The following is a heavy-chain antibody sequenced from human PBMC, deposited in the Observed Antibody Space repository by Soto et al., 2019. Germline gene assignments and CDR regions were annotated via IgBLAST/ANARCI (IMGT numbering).Heavy chain of an antibody. CDR2: LTSTSSYT. D-gene: IGHD6-13*01. CDR3: GRVASSSSWTPDY. CDR1: GFTFSSYS. V-gene: IGHV3-21*02. J-gene: IGHJ4*02. Sequence: EVQLVESGGGLVKPGGSLRLSCAASGFTFSSYSMNWVRQVPGKGLEWVSSLTSTSSYTYYADSVQGRFTISRDNAKNSLFLQMNSLRAEDTAVYYCGRVASSSSWTPDYLGQGTLVTVSS.